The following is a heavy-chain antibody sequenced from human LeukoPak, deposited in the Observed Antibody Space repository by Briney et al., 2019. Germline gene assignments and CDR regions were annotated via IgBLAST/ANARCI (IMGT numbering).Heavy chain of an antibody. Sequence: SETLSLTCAVSGGSISSSYWWSWVRQPPGKGLEWIGEMYHSGSTNYNPSLKSRVTISLDNSKNQFSLKLSSVTAADTAVYYCARHSQATSNPLDYWGQGTLVTVSS. CDR3: ARHSQATSNPLDY. D-gene: IGHD5-12*01. V-gene: IGHV4-4*02. J-gene: IGHJ4*02. CDR2: MYHSGST. CDR1: GGSISSSYW.